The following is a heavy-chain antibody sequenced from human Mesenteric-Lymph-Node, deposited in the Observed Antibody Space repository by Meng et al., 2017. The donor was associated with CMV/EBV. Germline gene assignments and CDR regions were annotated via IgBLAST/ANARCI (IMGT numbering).Heavy chain of an antibody. D-gene: IGHD4-11*01. J-gene: IGHJ4*02. CDR3: ARRPTVAEGVYYFDY. V-gene: IGHV2-5*02. CDR2: IYWDDDK. CDR1: GFSLNHPNVG. Sequence: SGFSLNHPNVGVGWIRQPPGNAREWLALIYWDDDKRYNSSLKSRLNITKDTSKNQVVLTLANLDPLDTATYYCARRPTVAEGVYYFDYWGQGTLVTVSS.